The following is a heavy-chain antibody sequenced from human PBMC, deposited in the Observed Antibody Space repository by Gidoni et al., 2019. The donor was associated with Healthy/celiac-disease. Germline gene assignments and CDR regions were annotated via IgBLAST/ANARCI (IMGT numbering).Heavy chain of an antibody. D-gene: IGHD6-13*01. CDR3: VKDKGLSWNYYDY. CDR1: GFPFSSYA. Sequence: EVQLVESGGGLVQPGGSLRLSCSASGFPFSSYAMHWVRQAPGKGLEYVSAISSNGGSTYYADSVKGRFTISRDNSKNTLYLQMSSLRAEDTAVYYCVKDKGLSWNYYDYWGQGTLVTVSS. CDR2: ISSNGGST. V-gene: IGHV3-64D*06. J-gene: IGHJ4*02.